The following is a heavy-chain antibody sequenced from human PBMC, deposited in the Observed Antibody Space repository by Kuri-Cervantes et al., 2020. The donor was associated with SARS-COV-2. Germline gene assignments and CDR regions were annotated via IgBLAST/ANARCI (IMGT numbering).Heavy chain of an antibody. CDR1: GGTLSTYT. J-gene: IGHJ3*02. CDR3: ARDSEFTGDAFEI. CDR2: IIPVLRVE. Sequence: SVKVSCKASGGTLSTYTVTWVRQAPGQGLEWMGRIIPVLRVENYAQKFQGRVTITADKSTNTAYMELTSLRSEDTAVYYCARDSEFTGDAFEIWGQGTMVTVSS. V-gene: IGHV1-69*04. D-gene: IGHD1-1*01.